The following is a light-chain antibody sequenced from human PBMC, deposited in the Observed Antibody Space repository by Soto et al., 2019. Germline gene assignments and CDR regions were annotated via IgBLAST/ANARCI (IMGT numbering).Light chain of an antibody. J-gene: IGKJ2*01. V-gene: IGKV4-1*01. CDR3: QQYYSTPQGMYT. CDR2: WAS. CDR1: QSVLYSSNNKNY. Sequence: DIVMTQSPDSLAVSLGERATINCKSSQSVLYSSNNKNYLAWYQQKPGQPPKLLIYWASTRESGVPDRFSGSGSGTDFTLTISSLQAEDVAVYYCQQYYSTPQGMYTFGQGTKLEIK.